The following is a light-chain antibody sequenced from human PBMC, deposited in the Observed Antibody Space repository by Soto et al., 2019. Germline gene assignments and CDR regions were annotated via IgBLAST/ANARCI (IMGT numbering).Light chain of an antibody. CDR2: LGS. V-gene: IGKV2-28*01. CDR3: QHYNSYSEA. CDR1: QSLLHNNGYNY. Sequence: DSVMTQSPLSLPVTPGEPASISCRSSQSLLHNNGYNYLDWYLQKPGQPPQLLIYLGSNRASGVPGRFGGSGSGTEFTLTISRLQPDDFATYYCQHYNSYSEAFGQGTKVDIK. J-gene: IGKJ1*01.